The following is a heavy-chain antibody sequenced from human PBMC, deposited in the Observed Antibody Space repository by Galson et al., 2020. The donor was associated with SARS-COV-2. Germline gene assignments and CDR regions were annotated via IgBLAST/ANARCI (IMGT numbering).Heavy chain of an antibody. J-gene: IGHJ2*01. CDR1: GYSISTTNY. V-gene: IGHV4-38-2*01. CDR3: ARQGVNMIVLVTVPGWFFDL. Sequence: SETLSLTCAVSGYSISTTNYWGWVRQPPGKGLEWIGSIYHSGSTYYNPSLKSRVTISLDTSRNQFSLTLHSVTAADTALYYCARQGVNMIVLVTVPGWFFDLWGRGTLVSVSS. D-gene: IGHD3-22*01. CDR2: IYHSGST.